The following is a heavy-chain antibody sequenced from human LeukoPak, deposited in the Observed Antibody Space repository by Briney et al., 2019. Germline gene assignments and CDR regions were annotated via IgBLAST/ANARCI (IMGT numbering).Heavy chain of an antibody. CDR2: ISAYNGNT. J-gene: IGHJ4*02. V-gene: IGHV1-18*01. CDR1: GYTFTSYG. CDR3: ARGVSDGGSFDY. D-gene: IGHD2-21*02. Sequence: ASVKVSCKASGYTFTSYGISWVRQAPGQGPEWMGWISAYNGNTNYAQKLQGRVTMTTDTSTSTAYMELRSLRSDDAAVYYCARGVSDGGSFDYWGQGTLVTVSS.